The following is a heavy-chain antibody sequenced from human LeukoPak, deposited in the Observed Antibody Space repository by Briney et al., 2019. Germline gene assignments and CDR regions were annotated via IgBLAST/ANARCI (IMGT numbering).Heavy chain of an antibody. D-gene: IGHD2-15*01. J-gene: IGHJ5*02. V-gene: IGHV3-48*01. CDR3: ARVTMVAAASYNWFVP. Sequence: PGGSLRLSCAASGFTFSSYSMNWVRQAPGKGLEWVSHISSSSSTIYYADSVKGRFTISRDNAKNTLYLQMNSLRAEDTAVYYCARVTMVAAASYNWFVPWGQGTLVTVSS. CDR1: GFTFSSYS. CDR2: ISSSSSTI.